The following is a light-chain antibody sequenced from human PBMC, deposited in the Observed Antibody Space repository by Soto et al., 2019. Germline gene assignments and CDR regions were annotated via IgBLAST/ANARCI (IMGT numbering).Light chain of an antibody. V-gene: IGKV3-20*01. J-gene: IGKJ3*01. CDR1: QSVSSSY. CDR3: QQYGNAPFT. Sequence: EIVLTQSPGTLSFSPGERATLTCRASQSVSSSYLAWFQQKPGQAPRLLIYGASSRATGIPDRFSGSGSGTDFTITISRLEPEDFAVYYCQQYGNAPFTFGPGTKVDFK. CDR2: GAS.